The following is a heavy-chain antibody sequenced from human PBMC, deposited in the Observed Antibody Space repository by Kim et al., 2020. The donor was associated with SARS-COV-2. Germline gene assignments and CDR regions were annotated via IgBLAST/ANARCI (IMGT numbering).Heavy chain of an antibody. J-gene: IGHJ4*02. Sequence: GGSLRLSCAASGFTFSSYSMNWVRQAPGKGLEWVSSISSSSSYIYYADSVKGRFTISRDNAKNSLYLQMNSLRAEDTAVYYCARDCLVPAAYYFDYWGQGTLVTVSS. CDR2: ISSSSSYI. V-gene: IGHV3-21*01. CDR3: ARDCLVPAAYYFDY. D-gene: IGHD2-2*01. CDR1: GFTFSSYS.